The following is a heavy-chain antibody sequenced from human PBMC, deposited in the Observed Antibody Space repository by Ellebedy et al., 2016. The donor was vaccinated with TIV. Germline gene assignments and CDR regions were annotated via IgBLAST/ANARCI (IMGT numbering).Heavy chain of an antibody. V-gene: IGHV3-7*01. J-gene: IGHJ3*02. D-gene: IGHD3-16*01. CDR3: ATDGSYGDYRSPTHAFVI. CDR1: GFTFNSYW. CDR2: MNQDGSAK. Sequence: GESLKISCAASGFTFNSYWMTWVRQAPGKGLEWVANMNQDGSAKYYVDSLRGRFTISRDNAKNSLYLQMNSLRGEDTAVYYCATDGSYGDYRSPTHAFVIWGRGTLVTVSS.